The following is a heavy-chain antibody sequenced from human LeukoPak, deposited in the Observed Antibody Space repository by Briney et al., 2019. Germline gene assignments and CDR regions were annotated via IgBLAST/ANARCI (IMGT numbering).Heavy chain of an antibody. J-gene: IGHJ3*02. CDR2: IYYSGST. CDR1: GGSISSYY. CDR3: ARDTLYYDILTGYYTGRAFDI. Sequence: SETLSLTCTVSGGSISSYYWSWIRQPPGMGLEWIGYIYYSGSTNYNPSLKSRVTISVDTSKNQFSLKLSSVTAADTAVYYCARDTLYYDILTGYYTGRAFDIWGQGTMVTVSS. V-gene: IGHV4-59*01. D-gene: IGHD3-9*01.